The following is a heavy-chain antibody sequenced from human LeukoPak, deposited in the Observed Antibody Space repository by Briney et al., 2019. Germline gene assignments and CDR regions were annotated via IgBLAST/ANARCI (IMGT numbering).Heavy chain of an antibody. CDR1: GFTFSDYY. V-gene: IGHV3-11*04. J-gene: IGHJ4*02. CDR3: AREEYYYDSSGYSFDY. CDR2: ISSSGSTI. D-gene: IGHD3-22*01. Sequence: GGSLRLSCAASGFTFSDYYMSWIRQAPGKGLEWVSYISSSGSTIYYADSVKGRFTISRDNAKNSLYLQMNSLRAEDTAVYYCAREEYYYDSSGYSFDYWGQGTLVTVSS.